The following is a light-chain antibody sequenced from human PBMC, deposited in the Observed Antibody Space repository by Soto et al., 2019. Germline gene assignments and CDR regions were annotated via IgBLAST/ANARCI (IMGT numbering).Light chain of an antibody. CDR3: SSYTTSNTRQIV. CDR2: DVS. J-gene: IGLJ1*01. CDR1: SSDVGGYNY. Sequence: QSALTQPASVSVSPGQSITISCTGTSSDVGGYNYVSWYQHHPGKAPKLMIFDVSNRPSGVSNRFSGSKSGNTASLTISGLQPEDEADYYCSSYTTSNTRQIVSGTGTKVPVL. V-gene: IGLV2-14*03.